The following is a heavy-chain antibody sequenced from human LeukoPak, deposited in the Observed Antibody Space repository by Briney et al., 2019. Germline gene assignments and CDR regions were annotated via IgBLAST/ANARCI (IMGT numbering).Heavy chain of an antibody. V-gene: IGHV4-61*01. D-gene: IGHD3-10*01. CDR1: AGSISSGSYY. J-gene: IGHJ4*02. Sequence: SQTLSLTCTVSAGSISSGSYYWSWLRQPPVKGLEWIGYIYSSGSTNYNPSLKSRVTISVDTSKNQFSLRLSSVTAADTAVYYCARRGVVARYRLDYWGQGTLVTVSS. CDR3: ARRGVVARYRLDY. CDR2: IYSSGST.